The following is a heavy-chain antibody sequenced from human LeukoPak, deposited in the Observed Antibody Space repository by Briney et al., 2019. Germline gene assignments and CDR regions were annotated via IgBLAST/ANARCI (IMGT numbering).Heavy chain of an antibody. CDR2: ISAYNGNT. CDR3: ARDSPRGYCSSTSCYTPFDY. Sequence: ASVKVSCKASDYTFTSYGISWVRQAPGQGLEWMGWISAYNGNTNYAQKLQGRVTMTTDTSTSTAYMGLRSLRSDDTAVYYCARDSPRGYCSSTSCYTPFDYWGQGTLVTVSS. CDR1: DYTFTSYG. D-gene: IGHD2-2*02. J-gene: IGHJ4*02. V-gene: IGHV1-18*01.